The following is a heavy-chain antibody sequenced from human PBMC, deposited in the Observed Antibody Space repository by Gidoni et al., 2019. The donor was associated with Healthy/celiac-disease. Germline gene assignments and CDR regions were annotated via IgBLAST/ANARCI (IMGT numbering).Heavy chain of an antibody. J-gene: IGHJ1*01. CDR2: ISWNSGNI. D-gene: IGHD4-17*01. Sequence: EVQLVESGGGVVQPGRSLRLSCAASGFTFDDYAMHLVRQAPGKGLEWVSGISWNSGNIGYADSVKGRFTISRDNAKNSLYLQMNSLRAEDTALYYCAKDYGGNSVYFQHWGQGTLVTVSS. CDR1: GFTFDDYA. V-gene: IGHV3-9*01. CDR3: AKDYGGNSVYFQH.